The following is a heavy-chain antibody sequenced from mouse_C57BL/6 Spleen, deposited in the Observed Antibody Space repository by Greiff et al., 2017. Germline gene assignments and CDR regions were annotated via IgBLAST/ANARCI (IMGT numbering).Heavy chain of an antibody. Sequence: VQLVESGPGLVAPSQCLYITCTVSGFSLTSYAISWVRQPPGKGLEWLGVIWTGGGTNYNSALKSRLSISNDNSKSKVFLKMNSLQTDDTARYYCARSGYGSFYAMDYWGQGTSVTVSS. D-gene: IGHD1-1*01. CDR1: GFSLTSYA. J-gene: IGHJ4*01. CDR2: IWTGGGT. CDR3: ARSGYGSFYAMDY. V-gene: IGHV2-9-1*01.